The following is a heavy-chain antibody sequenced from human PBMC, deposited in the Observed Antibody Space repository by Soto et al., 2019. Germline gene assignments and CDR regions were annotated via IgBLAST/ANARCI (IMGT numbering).Heavy chain of an antibody. Sequence: PSETLSLTCAVYGGSFSGYYWSWIRQPPGKGLEWIGEINHSGSTNYNPSLKSRVTISVDTSKNQFSLKLSSVTAADTAVYYCGRHYCGGDSYPPSYFDYWGQGTLVTVSS. CDR1: GGSFSGYY. V-gene: IGHV4-34*01. J-gene: IGHJ4*02. CDR2: INHSGST. CDR3: GRHYCGGDSYPPSYFDY. D-gene: IGHD2-21*02.